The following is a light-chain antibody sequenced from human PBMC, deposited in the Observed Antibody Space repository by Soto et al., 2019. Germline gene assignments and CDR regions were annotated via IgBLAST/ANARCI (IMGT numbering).Light chain of an antibody. CDR3: QQYNNWPQT. J-gene: IGKJ1*01. V-gene: IGKV3-15*01. CDR1: QSVSSN. Sequence: EIVMTQSPAALSVSRGERATLSCRASQSVSSNLAWYQQKPGQAPRLLIYGASTRATGIPARFSGSGSGTEFTLTISSLQSEDFAVYHCQQYNNWPQTFGQGTKVDIK. CDR2: GAS.